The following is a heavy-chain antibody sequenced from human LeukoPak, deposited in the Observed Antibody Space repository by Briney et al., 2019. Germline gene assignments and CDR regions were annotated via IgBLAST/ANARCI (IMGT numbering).Heavy chain of an antibody. CDR1: GFTFSSYE. CDR2: INWNGGST. V-gene: IGHV3-20*01. Sequence: GGSLRLSCAASGFTFSSYEMNWVRQAPGKGLEWVSGINWNGGSTGYADSVKGRFTISRDNAKNSLYLQMNSLRAEDTALYHCARDSSGWYHNWFDPWGQGTLVTVSS. CDR3: ARDSSGWYHNWFDP. D-gene: IGHD6-19*01. J-gene: IGHJ5*02.